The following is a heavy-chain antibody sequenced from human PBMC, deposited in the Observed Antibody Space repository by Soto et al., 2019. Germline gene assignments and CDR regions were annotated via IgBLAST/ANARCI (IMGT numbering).Heavy chain of an antibody. Sequence: ASVKVSCKASGYTFTSYDINWVRQATGQGLEWMGWMNPNSGNTGYAQKFQGRVTMTRNTSISTAYMELSSLRSEDTAVYYCATLLRGYCSGGSCPENWFDPWGQGTRVTVSS. CDR1: GYTFTSYD. V-gene: IGHV1-8*01. CDR2: MNPNSGNT. J-gene: IGHJ5*02. CDR3: ATLLRGYCSGGSCPENWFDP. D-gene: IGHD2-15*01.